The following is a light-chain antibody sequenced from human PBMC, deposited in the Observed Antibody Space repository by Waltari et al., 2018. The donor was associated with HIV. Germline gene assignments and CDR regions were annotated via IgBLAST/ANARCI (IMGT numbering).Light chain of an antibody. CDR1: QNLFYSSNNKNY. J-gene: IGKJ2*01. CDR3: QQYYSTPPT. V-gene: IGKV4-1*01. Sequence: DIVMTQSPDSLAVSLGGRTTINCNARQNLFYSSNNKNYLAWYQHKPGQPPKLLFYWAFTRESGVPDRFSGSGSGTHFTLTISSLQADDVAVYFCQQYYSTPPTFGQGTKLEI. CDR2: WAF.